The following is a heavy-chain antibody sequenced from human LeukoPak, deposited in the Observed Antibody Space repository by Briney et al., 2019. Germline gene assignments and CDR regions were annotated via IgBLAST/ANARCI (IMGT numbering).Heavy chain of an antibody. V-gene: IGHV1-2*02. CDR1: GYTFTGYY. Sequence: ASVKLSCKASGYTFTGYYMHWVRQAPGQGLEWMGWINPNTGVTNYAQEFQGRVTLTRDTSIITAYMELTRLRSDDTAMYYCARDRTTVTTGYYGMDVWGQGTTLTVSS. CDR3: ARDRTTVTTGYYGMDV. J-gene: IGHJ6*02. D-gene: IGHD4-17*01. CDR2: INPNTGVT.